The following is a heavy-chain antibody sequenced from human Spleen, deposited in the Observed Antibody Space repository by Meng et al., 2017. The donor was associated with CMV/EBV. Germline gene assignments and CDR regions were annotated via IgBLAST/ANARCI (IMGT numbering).Heavy chain of an antibody. V-gene: IGHV4-4*02. Sequence: QVQLQESGPGLVEPSGTLSLTVAVSVCPISSTTLWTWVRQGPGKGLEWCGEIYQSGRTNYTPSLKSRVTISVDKFKNQFSLKLGSVTAAYTAVYYCARIERRRILKYCGSDCSTTDYWGQGTLVTVSS. CDR2: IYQSGRT. J-gene: IGHJ4*02. D-gene: IGHD2-21*02. CDR1: VCPISSTTL. CDR3: ARIERRRILKYCGSDCSTTDY.